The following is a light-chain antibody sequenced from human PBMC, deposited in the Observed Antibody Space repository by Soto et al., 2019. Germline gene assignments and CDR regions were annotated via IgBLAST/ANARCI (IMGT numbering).Light chain of an antibody. CDR1: QSISNS. Sequence: DIQMTQSPSSLSAFVGDRVTITCRASQSISNSLNWYQQKPGKAPRLLISTISSLQSGVPSRFTGSGSGTDFTLTISSLQPEDCATYYCQQTHSTPLTFGGGTNVEV. CDR2: TIS. J-gene: IGKJ4*01. V-gene: IGKV1-39*01. CDR3: QQTHSTPLT.